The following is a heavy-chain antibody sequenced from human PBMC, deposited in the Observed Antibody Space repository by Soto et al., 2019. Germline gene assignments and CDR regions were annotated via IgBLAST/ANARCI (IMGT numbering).Heavy chain of an antibody. D-gene: IGHD3-10*01. CDR2: IYSGGST. Sequence: GGSLRLSCAASGFTVSSNYMSWVRQAPGKGLEWVSVIYSGGSTYYADSVKGRFTISRDNSKNTLYLQMNSLRAEDTAVYYCAKDWALWFGDLLAYFDYWGQGTLVTVSS. J-gene: IGHJ4*02. CDR3: AKDWALWFGDLLAYFDY. CDR1: GFTVSSNY. V-gene: IGHV3-53*01.